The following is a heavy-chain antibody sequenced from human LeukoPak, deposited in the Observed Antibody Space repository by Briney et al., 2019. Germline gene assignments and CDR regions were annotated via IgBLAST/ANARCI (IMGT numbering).Heavy chain of an antibody. CDR2: MNPSGGTT. J-gene: IGHJ4*02. CDR3: ARGEYGSGXSQPFGY. V-gene: IGHV1-46*01. Sequence: ASVKVSCKASGYTFTSYYIHWVRQAPGQGLEWMGTMNPSGGTTSSAQKLQGKITMTRDTSTSTVYMELSSLRSEDTALYYCARGEYGSGXSQPFGYWGQGTLVTVSS. D-gene: IGHD3-10*01. CDR1: GYTFTSYY.